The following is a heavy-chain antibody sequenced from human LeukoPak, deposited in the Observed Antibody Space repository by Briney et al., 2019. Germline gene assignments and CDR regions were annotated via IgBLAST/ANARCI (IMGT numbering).Heavy chain of an antibody. J-gene: IGHJ4*02. Sequence: GGSLRLSCAASGFTFISYARSWVRQAAGKGLEGVSVISGTGGGTYYADYVKGQFTICRDNSKNTLYLQMNSLRAEDTAVYYCAKDPLYSSSSLRYYFDYWGQGTLVTVSS. CDR3: AKDPLYSSSSLRYYFDY. V-gene: IGHV3-23*01. CDR2: ISGTGGGT. D-gene: IGHD6-6*01. CDR1: GFTFISYA.